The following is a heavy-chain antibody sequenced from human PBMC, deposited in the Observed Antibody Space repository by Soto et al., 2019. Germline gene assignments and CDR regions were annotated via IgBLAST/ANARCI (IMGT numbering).Heavy chain of an antibody. CDR1: GFTFSAYS. CDR3: ARDRFYYDSSGYYFGYYFDY. CDR2: ISGDGSTT. D-gene: IGHD3-22*01. V-gene: IGHV3-48*02. J-gene: IGHJ4*02. Sequence: EVQLVESGGGLVQPGDSLRLSCAASGFTFSAYSMDWVRQAPGRGLEWIAYISGDGSTTFFADSVKGRFTISRDKAKKSLYLQMNSLRDDDSAVYYCARDRFYYDSSGYYFGYYFDYWGRGTLVTVSS.